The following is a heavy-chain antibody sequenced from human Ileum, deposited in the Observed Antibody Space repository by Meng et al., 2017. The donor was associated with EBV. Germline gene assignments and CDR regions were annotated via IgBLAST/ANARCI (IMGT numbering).Heavy chain of an antibody. CDR2: INPSEGT. J-gene: IGHJ4*02. CDR3: ARRGSYGGGCDY. V-gene: IGHV4-34*01. D-gene: IGHD1-26*01. CDR1: GGSFTDYY. Sequence: QVQVHEWGAGLLKPSATLSLTCAVYGGSFTDYYWTWIRQPPGKGLEWIGEINPSEGTNYNPSLKSRVTISVDTSKNQFSLKMNSLTAADTAIYYCARRGSYGGGCDYWGQGTLVTVSS.